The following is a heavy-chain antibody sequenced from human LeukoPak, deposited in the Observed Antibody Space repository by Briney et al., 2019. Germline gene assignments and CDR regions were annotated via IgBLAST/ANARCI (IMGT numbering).Heavy chain of an antibody. Sequence: GGSLRLSCAASGFTFSSYGMHWVRQAPGKGLEWVAVISYDGSNKYYADSVKGRFTISRDNSKNTLYLQMNSLRAEDTAVYYCAKDSPGFDYWDQGTLVTVSS. V-gene: IGHV3-30*18. CDR3: AKDSPGFDY. CDR1: GFTFSSYG. J-gene: IGHJ4*02. CDR2: ISYDGSNK.